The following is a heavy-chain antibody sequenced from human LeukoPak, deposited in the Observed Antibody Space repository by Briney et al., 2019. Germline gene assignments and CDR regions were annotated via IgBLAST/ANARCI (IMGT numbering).Heavy chain of an antibody. CDR3: AKSSTNYYDTSGQIDI. CDR2: ISYDGSTK. V-gene: IGHV3-30*02. Sequence: GGSLRLSCAASGFTFSSYGMHWVRQAPGMGLKWVTSISYDGSTKYYADSVKGRFTISRDNSKSTLYLQMNSPRPEDTAVYYCAKSSTNYYDTSGQIDIWGQGTMVTVSS. D-gene: IGHD3-22*01. CDR1: GFTFSSYG. J-gene: IGHJ3*01.